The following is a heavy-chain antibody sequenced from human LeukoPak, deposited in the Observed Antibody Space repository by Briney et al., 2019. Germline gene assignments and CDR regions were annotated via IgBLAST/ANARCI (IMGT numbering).Heavy chain of an antibody. V-gene: IGHV3-30*02. J-gene: IGHJ5*01. CDR2: IRYDGSNK. CDR1: GFTFSSYG. D-gene: IGHD1-26*01. Sequence: GGSLRLSCAASGFTFSSYGIHWVRQAPGKGLEWVAFIRYDGSNKYYADSVKGRFTISRDNSKNTLYLQMNSLRVEDTAIYYCVKLGDSGSSVYNWFDSWGQGTLVTVSS. CDR3: VKLGDSGSSVYNWFDS.